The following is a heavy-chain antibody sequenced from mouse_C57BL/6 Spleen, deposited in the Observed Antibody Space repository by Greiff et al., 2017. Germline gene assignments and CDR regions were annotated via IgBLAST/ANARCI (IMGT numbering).Heavy chain of an antibody. D-gene: IGHD1-1*01. Sequence: QVQLKQPGAELVKPGASVKMSCKASGYTFTSYWITWVKQRPGQGLEWIGDIYPGSGSTNYNEKFKGKATLTVDTSSSTAYMQLSSLTSEDSAVDYCARGGSIYYGHYYAMDYWGQGTSVTVSS. CDR1: GYTFTSYW. J-gene: IGHJ4*01. CDR3: ARGGSIYYGHYYAMDY. CDR2: IYPGSGST. V-gene: IGHV1-55*01.